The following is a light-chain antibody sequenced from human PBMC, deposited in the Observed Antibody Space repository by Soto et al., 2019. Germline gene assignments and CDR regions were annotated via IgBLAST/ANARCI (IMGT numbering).Light chain of an antibody. Sequence: EIVLTQSPGTLSLSPGERATLSCRASQSVSSNYLAWYQQKPGQAPRLLIYAASSRITGIPDRFSGSGSGTDFTLIISRLEPEDFAVYHCQQYGSLPRTFGQGTKVEIK. J-gene: IGKJ1*01. CDR3: QQYGSLPRT. CDR2: AAS. V-gene: IGKV3-20*01. CDR1: QSVSSNY.